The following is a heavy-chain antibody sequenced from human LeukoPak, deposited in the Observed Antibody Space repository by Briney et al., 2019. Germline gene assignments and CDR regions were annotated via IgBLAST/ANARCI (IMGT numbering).Heavy chain of an antibody. D-gene: IGHD3-22*01. J-gene: IGHJ3*02. CDR1: GDSLSSVDYD. Sequence: PSETLSLTCTVSGDSLSSVDYDWSWIRQPAVKGLEWIGRIYTSGSTNYNPSLKSRVTISVDTSKNQFSLKLTSVTAADTAVYYCARGPYKYDGSGAFDIWGQGTMVTVSS. V-gene: IGHV4-61*02. CDR3: ARGPYKYDGSGAFDI. CDR2: IYTSGST.